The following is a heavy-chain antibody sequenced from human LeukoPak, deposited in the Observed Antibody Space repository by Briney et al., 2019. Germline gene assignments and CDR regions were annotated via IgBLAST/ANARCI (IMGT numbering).Heavy chain of an antibody. CDR3: AKDLIVVAITGAFDI. CDR2: ISWNSGSI. J-gene: IGHJ3*02. D-gene: IGHD3-22*01. CDR1: GFTFDDYA. Sequence: QPGRSLRLSCAASGFTFDDYAMHWVRQAPGEGLEWVSGISWNSGSIGYADSVKGRFTISRDNAKNSLYLQMNSLRAEDTALYYCAKDLIVVAITGAFDIWGQGTMVTVSS. V-gene: IGHV3-9*01.